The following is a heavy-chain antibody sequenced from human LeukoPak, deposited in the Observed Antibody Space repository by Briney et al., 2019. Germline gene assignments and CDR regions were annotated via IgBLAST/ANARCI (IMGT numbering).Heavy chain of an antibody. J-gene: IGHJ4*02. V-gene: IGHV3-23*01. CDR1: GFTFSKYA. Sequence: PGGTLRLSCAASGFTFSKYAMSWVRQAPGKGLEWVSAIGGSGGNTFYADSVKGRFTISRDNAKNSLYLQMNSLRAEDTAVYYCAGRVYADSIDYWGQGTLVTVSS. CDR3: AGRVYADSIDY. D-gene: IGHD2-8*01. CDR2: IGGSGGNT.